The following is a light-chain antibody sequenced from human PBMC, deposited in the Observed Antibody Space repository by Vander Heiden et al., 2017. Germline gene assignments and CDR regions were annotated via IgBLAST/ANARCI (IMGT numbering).Light chain of an antibody. CDR3: AAWDDSLSGRV. CDR2: RNN. J-gene: IGLJ3*02. CDR1: KSNIGSNY. V-gene: IGLV1-47*01. Sequence: QSVLTQPPSASGTPGHRVTISCSGSKSNIGSNYVYWYQQLPGTAPKLLIYRNNERPSGVPDRFSGSKSGTSASLAISGLRSEDEADYYCAAWDDSLSGRVFGGGTRLTVL.